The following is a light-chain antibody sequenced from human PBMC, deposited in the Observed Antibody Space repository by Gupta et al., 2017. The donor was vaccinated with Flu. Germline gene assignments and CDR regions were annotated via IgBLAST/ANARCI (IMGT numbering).Light chain of an antibody. CDR2: DVN. V-gene: IGLV2-8*01. Sequence: QSALTQPPSASGSPGQSVTISCTGTSSDVGGYYYVSWYQQYGDKPPKLIMFDVNKRPSGVPDRFFGSKSGTTASLTISGLQTEDEADYYCNSSASGSECVFGTGTKLTVL. CDR3: NSSASGSECV. CDR1: SSDVGGYYY. J-gene: IGLJ1*01.